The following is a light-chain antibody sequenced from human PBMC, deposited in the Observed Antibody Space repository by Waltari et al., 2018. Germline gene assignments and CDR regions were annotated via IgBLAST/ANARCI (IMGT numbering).Light chain of an antibody. J-gene: IGLJ2*01. CDR2: RNN. CDR1: NSNIGSNN. Sequence: QSVLTQPPSASETPGQRVTISCSGSNSNIGSNNVNWYQQFPGTAPKLLIYRNNQRPWGDPGRYSPSRSGTSASLAIRGLQSEGEADYYFAAWDDRLNCVLFGGGTKLTVL. CDR3: AAWDDRLNCVL. V-gene: IGLV1-44*01.